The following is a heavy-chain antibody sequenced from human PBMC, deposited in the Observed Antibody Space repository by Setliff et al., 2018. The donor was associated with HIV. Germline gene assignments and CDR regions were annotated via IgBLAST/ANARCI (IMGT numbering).Heavy chain of an antibody. D-gene: IGHD6-13*01. CDR1: GYSISSGYY. J-gene: IGHJ4*02. Sequence: TLSLTCTVSGYSISSGYYWGWIRQPPGKGLEWIGSIYHSGSTYYNPSLKSRVTISVDTSENQFSLKLSSVTAADTAVYYCARDGYSSSWYVISGSFDYWGQGILVTVSS. V-gene: IGHV4-38-2*02. CDR2: IYHSGST. CDR3: ARDGYSSSWYVISGSFDY.